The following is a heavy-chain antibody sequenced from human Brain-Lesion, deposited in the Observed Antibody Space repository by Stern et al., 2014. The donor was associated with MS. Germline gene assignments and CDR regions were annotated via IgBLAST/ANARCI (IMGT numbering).Heavy chain of an antibody. CDR1: GFTFADYA. D-gene: IGHD1-14*01. J-gene: IGHJ4*02. V-gene: IGHV3-9*01. Sequence: VQLVESGGDLVQPGRSLRLSCAAFGFTFADYAMHWVRQAPGKGLEGVAGISWNSGTIGYADSVKGRFTTSRDNAYSSLYLQMNSLRPEDTALYYCARDITGSSAYFAYWGQGTLVTVSS. CDR2: ISWNSGTI. CDR3: ARDITGSSAYFAY.